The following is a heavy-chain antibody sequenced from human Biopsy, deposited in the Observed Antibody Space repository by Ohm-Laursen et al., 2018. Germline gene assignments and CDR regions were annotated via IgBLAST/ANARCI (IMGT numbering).Heavy chain of an antibody. V-gene: IGHV3-23*01. CDR1: GFTLHTYA. J-gene: IGHJ5*01. Sequence: SLRLSCAASGFTLHTYAMNWVRQAPGKGLEWVAHIDVSDYNTYYADSVRGRFTISRDNSKQMVHLEINSLTADDTAVYYCVKQWGGYNFDSWGQGTLVTVSS. CDR2: IDVSDYNT. D-gene: IGHD1-14*01. CDR3: VKQWGGYNFDS.